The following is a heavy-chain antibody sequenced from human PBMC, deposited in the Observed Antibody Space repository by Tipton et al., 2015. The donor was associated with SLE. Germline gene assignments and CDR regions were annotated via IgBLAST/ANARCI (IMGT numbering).Heavy chain of an antibody. CDR1: GFNFNNAW. D-gene: IGHD1-7*01. CDR3: TTDRDPHWNYVGYYYYYMDV. V-gene: IGHV3-15*01. J-gene: IGHJ6*03. Sequence: SLRLSCATSGFNFNNAWMSWVRQAPGKGLEWVGRIKSETDGATTDYAAPVKDRFTISRDDSKNTLYLQMNSLKTEDTAVYYCTTDRDPHWNYVGYYYYYMDVWGKGTTVTVSS. CDR2: IKSETDGATT.